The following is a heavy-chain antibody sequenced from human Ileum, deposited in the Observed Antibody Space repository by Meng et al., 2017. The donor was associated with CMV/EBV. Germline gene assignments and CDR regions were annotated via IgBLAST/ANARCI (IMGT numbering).Heavy chain of an antibody. Sequence: QVQLVQPGPEVKKPGASVKVSCKASGYIFSSYGVTWVRQAPGQGLEWMGWTSGYDVRTDYAEKFQDRFAMTIDRSTSTVYMELRSLRYDDTAIYYCARYLESSGERPSFVHWGQGTLVTVSS. CDR3: ARYLESSGERPSFVH. J-gene: IGHJ4*01. CDR2: TSGYDVRT. CDR1: GYIFSSYG. D-gene: IGHD3-16*01. V-gene: IGHV1-18*01.